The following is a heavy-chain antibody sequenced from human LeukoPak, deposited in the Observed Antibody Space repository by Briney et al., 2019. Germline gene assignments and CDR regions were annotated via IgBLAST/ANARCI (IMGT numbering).Heavy chain of an antibody. CDR3: ARRLTQYDCFDP. D-gene: IGHD2-2*01. CDR1: GGSISSGDYY. J-gene: IGHJ5*02. CDR2: IYYSGST. V-gene: IGHV4-30-4*01. Sequence: PSETLSLTCTVSGGSISSGDYYWSWIRQPPGKCLEWIGYIYYSGSTYYNPSLKSRVTISVDTSKNQFSLKLSSVTPEDTAVYYCARRLTQYDCFDPWGQGILVTVSS.